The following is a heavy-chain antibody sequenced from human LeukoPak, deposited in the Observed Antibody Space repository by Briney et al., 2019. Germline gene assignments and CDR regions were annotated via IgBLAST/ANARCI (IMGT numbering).Heavy chain of an antibody. CDR3: VRNVGSGFDY. CDR1: GYTFTIYY. D-gene: IGHD1-1*01. CDR2: INPSGGST. Sequence: ASVKVSCKPSGYTFTIYYIHWVRQAPGQGLEWIGMINPSGGSTSFAQKFQGRVTMTRDTSTSTVYMELSSLRSDDTAVYYCVRNVGSGFDYWGQGTLVTVSS. V-gene: IGHV1-46*01. J-gene: IGHJ4*02.